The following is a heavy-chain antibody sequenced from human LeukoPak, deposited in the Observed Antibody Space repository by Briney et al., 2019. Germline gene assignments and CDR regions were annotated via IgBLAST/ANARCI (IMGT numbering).Heavy chain of an antibody. CDR3: TRFERGYSYGYVNDY. CDR2: IRSKAYGGTT. J-gene: IGHJ4*02. D-gene: IGHD5-18*01. Sequence: PGGSLRLSCTASGFTFGDYAMSWFRQAPGKGLEWVGFIRSKAYGGTTEYAASVKGRFTISRDDSKSIAYLQMNSLKTEDTAVYYCTRFERGYSYGYVNDYWGQGTLVTVSS. V-gene: IGHV3-49*03. CDR1: GFTFGDYA.